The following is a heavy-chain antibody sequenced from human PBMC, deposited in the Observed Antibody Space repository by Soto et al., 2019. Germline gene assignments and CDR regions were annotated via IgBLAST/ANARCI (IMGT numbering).Heavy chain of an antibody. CDR1: GFPFSNHA. CDR3: AKRQGTGLAAKNFDF. Sequence: GSLRLSCAASGFPFSNHAMSLVRQAPGKGLEWVSGISDGGDLIYYADSVKGRFSMSRDNSENMLYLQMTNLRAEDTAIYFCAKRQGTGLAAKNFDFWGQGTLVTVSS. CDR2: ISDGGDLI. D-gene: IGHD2-15*01. J-gene: IGHJ4*02. V-gene: IGHV3-23*01.